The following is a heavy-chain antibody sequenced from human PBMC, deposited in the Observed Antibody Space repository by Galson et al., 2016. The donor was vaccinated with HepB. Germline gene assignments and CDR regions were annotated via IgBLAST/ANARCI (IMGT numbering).Heavy chain of an antibody. Sequence: SLRLSCAASGFTFSTSGMHWVRQAPGKGLAWVEGIWHDGSNKYYADSVKGRFTISRDNSKNTLYLQMNSLRGEDTAVYYCARGHYDSRGPPEWHWGQGTLVTVSS. CDR1: GFTFSTSG. V-gene: IGHV3-33*01. CDR3: ARGHYDSRGPPEWH. CDR2: IWHDGSNK. J-gene: IGHJ4*02. D-gene: IGHD3-22*01.